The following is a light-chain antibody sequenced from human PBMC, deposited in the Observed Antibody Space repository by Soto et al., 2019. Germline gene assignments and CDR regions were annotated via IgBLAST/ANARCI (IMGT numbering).Light chain of an antibody. V-gene: IGLV2-14*03. CDR2: DVN. CDR1: RSDIGAYNF. J-gene: IGLJ2*01. CDR3: TSWTTSTTMI. Sequence: QSALTQPASASGSPGQSITISCTGTRSDIGAYNFVSWYQQHPGEVPKLMLYDVNVRPSGVSNRFSGSKSGNTASLTMSGLQAEDEADYYCTSWTTSTTMIFGGGTKLTVL.